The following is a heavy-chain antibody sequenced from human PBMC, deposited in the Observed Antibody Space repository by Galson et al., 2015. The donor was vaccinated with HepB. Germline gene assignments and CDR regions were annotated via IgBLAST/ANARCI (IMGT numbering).Heavy chain of an antibody. Sequence: SLRLSCAASGFTFSSYSMNWVRQAPGKGLEWVSSISSSSSYIYYADSVKGRFTISRDNAKNSLYLQMNSLRAEDTAVYYCARVESGWYQFDYWGQGTLVTVSS. CDR2: ISSSSSYI. V-gene: IGHV3-21*01. CDR3: ARVESGWYQFDY. CDR1: GFTFSSYS. J-gene: IGHJ4*02. D-gene: IGHD6-19*01.